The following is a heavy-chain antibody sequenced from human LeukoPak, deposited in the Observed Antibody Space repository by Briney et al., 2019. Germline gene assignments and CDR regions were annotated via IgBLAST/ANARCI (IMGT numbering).Heavy chain of an antibody. J-gene: IGHJ4*02. V-gene: IGHV3-30*02. Sequence: AGGSLRLSCAASGFTFSSYGMHWVRQAPGKGLEWVAFIRYDGSNKYYADSVKGRFTISRDDAKTSLYLQMNSLRAEDTAVYYCARDAGFHDYGDFFFDYWGQGTLVTVSS. CDR3: ARDAGFHDYGDFFFDY. D-gene: IGHD4-17*01. CDR1: GFTFSSYG. CDR2: IRYDGSNK.